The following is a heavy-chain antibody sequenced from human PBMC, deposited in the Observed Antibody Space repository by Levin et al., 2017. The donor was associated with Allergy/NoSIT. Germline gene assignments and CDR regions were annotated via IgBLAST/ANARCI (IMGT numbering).Heavy chain of an antibody. D-gene: IGHD4-17*01. J-gene: IGHJ4*02. CDR3: AKARIDDYGDYGVLDY. CDR1: GFTFSSYA. CDR2: ISGSGGST. V-gene: IGHV3-23*01. Sequence: GGSLRLSCAASGFTFSSYAMSWVRQAPGKGLEWVSAISGSGGSTYYADSVKGRFTISRDNSKNTLYLQMNSLRAEDTAVYYCAKARIDDYGDYGVLDYWGQGTLVTVSS.